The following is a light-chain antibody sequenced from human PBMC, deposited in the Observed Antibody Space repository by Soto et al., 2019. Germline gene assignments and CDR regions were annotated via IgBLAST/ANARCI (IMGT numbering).Light chain of an antibody. CDR2: GAS. Sequence: EMVMTQSPATLPVSPGERATLSCRASQSVSGNLAWYQQKPGQAPRLLIYGASTRATGIPARFSGSGSGTEFTLTISSLQSEDFAVYYCQQYNNWLITFGQGTRLEIK. CDR1: QSVSGN. V-gene: IGKV3-15*01. CDR3: QQYNNWLIT. J-gene: IGKJ5*01.